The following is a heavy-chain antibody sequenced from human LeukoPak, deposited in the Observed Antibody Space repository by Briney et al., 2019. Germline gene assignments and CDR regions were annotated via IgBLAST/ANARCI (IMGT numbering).Heavy chain of an antibody. CDR1: GGSFSGYY. CDR2: INHSGST. V-gene: IGHV4-34*01. Sequence: SETLSLTCAVYGGSFSGYYWSWIRQPPGKGLEWIGEINHSGSTNYNPSLKSRVTISIDTSKNQFSLKLSSVTAADTAVYYCARGGYSGYVYWGQGTLVTVSS. CDR3: ARGGYSGYVY. J-gene: IGHJ4*02. D-gene: IGHD5-12*01.